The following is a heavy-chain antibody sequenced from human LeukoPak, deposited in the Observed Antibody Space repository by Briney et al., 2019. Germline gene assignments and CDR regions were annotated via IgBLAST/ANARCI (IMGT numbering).Heavy chain of an antibody. CDR2: ISGYDGRK. J-gene: IGHJ4*02. Sequence: GASVKVSCKTSGYTFSSYGMSWVRQAPGQGLEWMGWISGYDGRKNYAQKLQGRVTMTTDTSTSTAYMELRSLRSDDTAVYYCARTQTCHSSGWCPFISYFDYWGQGTLVTVSS. D-gene: IGHD6-19*01. V-gene: IGHV1-18*01. CDR3: ARTQTCHSSGWCPFISYFDY. CDR1: GYTFSSYG.